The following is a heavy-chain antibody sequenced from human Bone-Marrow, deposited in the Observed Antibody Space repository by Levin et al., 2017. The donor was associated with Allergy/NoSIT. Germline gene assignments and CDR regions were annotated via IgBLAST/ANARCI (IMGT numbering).Heavy chain of an antibody. V-gene: IGHV1-8*01. Sequence: ASVKVSCKASGYTFTSYDINWVRQATGQGLEWMGWMNPNSGNTGYAQKFQGRVTMTRNTSISPAYMELSSLRSEDTAVYYCARGAVTPAYYDFWSGYLGYYYYGMDVWGQGTTVTVSS. CDR3: ARGAVTPAYYDFWSGYLGYYYYGMDV. CDR2: MNPNSGNT. CDR1: GYTFTSYD. J-gene: IGHJ6*02. D-gene: IGHD3-3*01.